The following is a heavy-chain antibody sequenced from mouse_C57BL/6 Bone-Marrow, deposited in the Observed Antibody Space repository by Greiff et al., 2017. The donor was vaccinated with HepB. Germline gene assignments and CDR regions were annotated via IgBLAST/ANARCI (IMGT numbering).Heavy chain of an antibody. D-gene: IGHD2-4*01. CDR1: GFTFSSYT. V-gene: IGHV5-9*01. Sequence: EVNVVESGGGLVKPGGSLKLSCAASGFTFSSYTMSWVRQTPEKRLEWVATISGGGGNTYYPDSVKGRFTISRDNAKNTLYLQMSSLRSEDTALYYCARRIRGAMDYWGQGTSVTVSS. CDR3: ARRIRGAMDY. CDR2: ISGGGGNT. J-gene: IGHJ4*01.